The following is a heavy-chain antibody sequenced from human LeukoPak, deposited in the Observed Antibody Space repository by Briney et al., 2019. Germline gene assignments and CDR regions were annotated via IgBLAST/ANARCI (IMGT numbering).Heavy chain of an antibody. J-gene: IGHJ6*03. D-gene: IGHD2-2*01. CDR2: IWYDGNKK. Sequence: GGSLTLSCAPSGFTFSNYGMHWVRQAPGKGLEWVAVIWYDGNKKYYADSVKGRITISRDNSKNTLYLQMNSLRAEDTAVYYCARDSSTRTYYMDVWGKGTTVTVSS. CDR3: ARDSSTRTYYMDV. V-gene: IGHV3-33*01. CDR1: GFTFSNYG.